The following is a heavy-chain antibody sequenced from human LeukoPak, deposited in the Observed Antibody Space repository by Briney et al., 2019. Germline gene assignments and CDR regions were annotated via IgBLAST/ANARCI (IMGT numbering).Heavy chain of an antibody. CDR3: AKDIFSHYYGSGSYMGAGYAFDI. D-gene: IGHD3-10*01. J-gene: IGHJ3*02. Sequence: GGSLRLSCAASGFTFSSYAMSWVRQAPGKGLAWVSAISGSGGSTYYADSVKGRFTISRDNSKNTLYLQMNRLRAEETAVYYCAKDIFSHYYGSGSYMGAGYAFDIWGQGTMVTVSS. CDR2: ISGSGGST. V-gene: IGHV3-23*01. CDR1: GFTFSSYA.